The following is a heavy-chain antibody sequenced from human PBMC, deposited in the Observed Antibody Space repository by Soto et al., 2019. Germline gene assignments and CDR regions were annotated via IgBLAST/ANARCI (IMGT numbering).Heavy chain of an antibody. CDR2: ISYDGSNK. J-gene: IGHJ6*02. D-gene: IGHD1-1*01. Sequence: QVQLVESGGGVVQPGRSLRLSCAASGFTFSSYAMHWVRQAPGKGLEWVAVISYDGSNKYYADSVKGRFTISRDNSKNPLYLQMDSLRAEDTDVYYCAREMDDNCYCGMDVWGQGTTVTGSS. CDR3: AREMDDNCYCGMDV. V-gene: IGHV3-30-3*01. CDR1: GFTFSSYA.